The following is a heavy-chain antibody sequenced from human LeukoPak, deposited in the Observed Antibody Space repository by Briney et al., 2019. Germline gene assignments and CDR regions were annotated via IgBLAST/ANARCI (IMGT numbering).Heavy chain of an antibody. D-gene: IGHD6-13*01. CDR1: GFTFSSYW. Sequence: GGSLRLSCAASGFTFSSYWMHWVRQAPGKGLVWVSRINSDGSSTSYADSVKGLFTISRDNAKNTLYLQMNSLRAEDTAVYYCARGVYSTSWSVDYWGQGTLVTVSS. J-gene: IGHJ4*02. CDR3: ARGVYSTSWSVDY. CDR2: INSDGSST. V-gene: IGHV3-74*01.